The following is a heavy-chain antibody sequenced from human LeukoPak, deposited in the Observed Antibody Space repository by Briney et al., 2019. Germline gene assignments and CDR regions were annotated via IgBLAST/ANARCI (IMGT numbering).Heavy chain of an antibody. CDR3: ARVKYDSSGNDAFDI. V-gene: IGHV4-61*02. CDR1: GGSISSGTHY. D-gene: IGHD3-22*01. J-gene: IGHJ3*02. Sequence: SETLSLTCTVSGGSISSGTHYWSWIRQPAGKGLEWIGRIYTSGSTNYNPSLKSRVTISVDTSKNQFSLKLSSVTAADTAVYYCARVKYDSSGNDAFDIWGQGTMVTVSS. CDR2: IYTSGST.